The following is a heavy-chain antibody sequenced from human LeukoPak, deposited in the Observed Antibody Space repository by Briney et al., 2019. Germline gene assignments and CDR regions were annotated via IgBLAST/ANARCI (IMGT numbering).Heavy chain of an antibody. CDR3: ARDPNIIVPAALDY. CDR1: GFTFSSYW. D-gene: IGHD2-2*01. Sequence: SGGSLRLSCAASGFTFSSYWMHWVRQAPGKGLGWFSRMNSDGTTCYADSVKGRFTISRDNVKNTLYLQMNSLRAEDTAVYYCARDPNIIVPAALDYWGQGTLVTVSS. J-gene: IGHJ4*02. CDR2: MNSDGTT. V-gene: IGHV3-74*01.